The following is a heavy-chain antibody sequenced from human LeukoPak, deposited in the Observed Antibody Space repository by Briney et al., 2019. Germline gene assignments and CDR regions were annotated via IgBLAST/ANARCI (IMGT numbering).Heavy chain of an antibody. D-gene: IGHD3-10*01. CDR3: ARESGWFGELFGAFDI. Sequence: GGSLRLSCAASGFTFSSYWMSWVRQAPGKGLEWVANIKQDGSEKYYVDSVKGRFTISRDNAKNSLYLQMNSLRAEDTAVYYCARESGWFGELFGAFDIWGQGTMVTVSS. CDR1: GFTFSSYW. V-gene: IGHV3-7*01. J-gene: IGHJ3*02. CDR2: IKQDGSEK.